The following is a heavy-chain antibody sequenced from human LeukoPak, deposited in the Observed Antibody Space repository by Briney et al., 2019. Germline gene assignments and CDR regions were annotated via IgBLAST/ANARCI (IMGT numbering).Heavy chain of an antibody. Sequence: GGSLRLSCAASGFTFSSYSMNWVRQAPGKGLEWVSSISSSSSYIYYADSAKGRFTISRDNAKNSLYLQMNSLRAEDTAVYYCARDLTAMVRYYGMDVWGQGTAVTVSS. CDR3: ARDLTAMVRYYGMDV. CDR2: ISSSSSYI. V-gene: IGHV3-21*01. CDR1: GFTFSSYS. D-gene: IGHD5-18*01. J-gene: IGHJ6*02.